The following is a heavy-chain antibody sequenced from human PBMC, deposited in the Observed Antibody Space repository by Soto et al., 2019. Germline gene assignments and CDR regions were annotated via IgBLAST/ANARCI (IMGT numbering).Heavy chain of an antibody. CDR3: AREWGSYYDSSDTLFDY. CDR1: GFTFSSYW. V-gene: IGHV3-74*01. J-gene: IGHJ4*02. D-gene: IGHD3-22*01. Sequence: EVQLVESGGGLVQPGGSLRLSCAASGFTFSSYWMHWVRQAPGKGLEWVSRINSDGSSTSYADSVKGRFTISRDNAKNTLYLQMNSLRAEDTAVYYCAREWGSYYDSSDTLFDYWGQGTLVTVSS. CDR2: INSDGSST.